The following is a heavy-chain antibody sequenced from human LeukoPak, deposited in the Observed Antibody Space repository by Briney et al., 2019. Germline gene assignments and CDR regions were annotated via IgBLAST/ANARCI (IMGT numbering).Heavy chain of an antibody. V-gene: IGHV1-2*02. CDR3: ARGGVLYSGYDLGY. CDR2: INPNSGGT. D-gene: IGHD5-12*01. Sequence: GASVKVSCKASGYTFTSYDINWVRQATGQGLEWMGWINPNSGGTNYAQKFQGRVTMTRDTSISTAYMELSRLRSDDTAVYYCARGGVLYSGYDLGYWGQGTLVTVSS. J-gene: IGHJ4*02. CDR1: GYTFTSYD.